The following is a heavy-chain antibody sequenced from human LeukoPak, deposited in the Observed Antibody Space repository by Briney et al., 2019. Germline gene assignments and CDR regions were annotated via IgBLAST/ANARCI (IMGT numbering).Heavy chain of an antibody. J-gene: IGHJ3*02. V-gene: IGHV1-2*02. CDR3: ATGSYLYDAFDI. D-gene: IGHD1-26*01. CDR1: GYTFSGYY. Sequence: ASVKVSCKASGYTFSGYYMHWVRQAPGQGLEWMGWINPNSGGTNFAQKFQGRVTMTRDTSISTAYMELSRLRLDDTAVYYCATGSYLYDAFDIWGQETMVTVSS. CDR2: INPNSGGT.